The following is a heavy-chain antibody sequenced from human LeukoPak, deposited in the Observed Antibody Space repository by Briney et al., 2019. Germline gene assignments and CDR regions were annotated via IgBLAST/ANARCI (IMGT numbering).Heavy chain of an antibody. Sequence: GGSLRLSCAASGFTVSSNYMSWVRQAPGKGLEWGSVIYSGGSTYYADSVKGRFTISRDNSKNTLYLQMNRLRAEATAVYYCARGQSPLWFGEDWGEGTLVTVSS. V-gene: IGHV3-66*01. CDR2: IYSGGST. D-gene: IGHD3-10*01. J-gene: IGHJ4*02. CDR3: ARGQSPLWFGED. CDR1: GFTVSSNY.